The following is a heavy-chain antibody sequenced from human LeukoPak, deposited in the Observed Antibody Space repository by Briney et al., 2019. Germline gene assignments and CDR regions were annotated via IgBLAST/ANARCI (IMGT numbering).Heavy chain of an antibody. Sequence: GASVKVSCKASGYTFTSYAMHWVRQAPGQRLEWMGWINAGNGNTKYSQKFQGRVTITRDTPASTAYMELSSLRSEDTAVYYCARESQFYYYYYGMDVWGKGTTVTVSS. J-gene: IGHJ6*04. D-gene: IGHD5-24*01. CDR1: GYTFTSYA. V-gene: IGHV1-3*01. CDR3: ARESQFYYYYYGMDV. CDR2: INAGNGNT.